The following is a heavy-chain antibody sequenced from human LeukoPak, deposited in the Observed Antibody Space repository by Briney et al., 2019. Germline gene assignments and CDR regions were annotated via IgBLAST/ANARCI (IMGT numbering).Heavy chain of an antibody. CDR2: INQDGSEK. V-gene: IGHV3-7*01. Sequence: GGSLRLSCAASGFTFSSSWMIWVRQAPGKGLEWVANINQDGSEKYYVDSVRGRFTISRDNARNSLYLQMHSLRAEDTAVFYCTGHYGMNVWGQGTTVTVSS. CDR1: GFTFSSSW. CDR3: TGHYGMNV. J-gene: IGHJ6*02.